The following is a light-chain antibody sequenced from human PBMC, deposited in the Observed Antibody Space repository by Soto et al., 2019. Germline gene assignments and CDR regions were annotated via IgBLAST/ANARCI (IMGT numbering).Light chain of an antibody. CDR3: QHYNSYSEA. Sequence: DIQMTQSPSTLPASVGDRVTIPCRASQSISNWLAWYQQKPGKAPKLLIYKASTLKSGVPSRFSGSGSGTEFTLTISSLQPDDFATYYCQHYNSYSEAFGQGTKVDIK. V-gene: IGKV1-5*03. CDR1: QSISNW. J-gene: IGKJ1*01. CDR2: KAS.